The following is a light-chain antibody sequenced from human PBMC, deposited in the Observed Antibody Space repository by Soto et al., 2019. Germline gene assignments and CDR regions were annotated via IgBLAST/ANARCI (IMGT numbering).Light chain of an antibody. V-gene: IGLV2-8*01. Sequence: QAVVTQPPSASGSPGQSVTISCTGTSSDVGGYNYVSWHQQHPGKAPKLMIYEVSKRPSGVPDRFSGSKSGNTASLTVSGLQAEDEADYYCSSYAGSNNLVFGGGTKLTVL. CDR1: SSDVGGYNY. CDR3: SSYAGSNNLV. CDR2: EVS. J-gene: IGLJ3*02.